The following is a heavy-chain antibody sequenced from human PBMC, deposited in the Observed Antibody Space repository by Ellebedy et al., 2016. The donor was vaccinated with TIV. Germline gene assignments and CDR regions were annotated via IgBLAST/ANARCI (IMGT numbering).Heavy chain of an antibody. Sequence: PGGSLRLSCAASGFTFSSYAMTWVRQAPGKGLEWVSAISNSGGSTSYAESVKGRFTISRDNPKNTFYLQMNSLRVEDTAVYYCAKSLEFGSYDISTAYGLGDRIAADYWGPGNLVTVSS. V-gene: IGHV3-23*01. CDR1: GFTFSSYA. CDR2: ISNSGGST. J-gene: IGHJ4*02. D-gene: IGHD3-9*01. CDR3: AKSLEFGSYDISTAYGLGDRIAADY.